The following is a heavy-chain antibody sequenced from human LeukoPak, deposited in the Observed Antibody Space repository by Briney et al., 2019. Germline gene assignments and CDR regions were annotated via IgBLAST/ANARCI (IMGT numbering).Heavy chain of an antibody. D-gene: IGHD3-9*01. V-gene: IGHV1-69*13. CDR1: GGNFRTYK. J-gene: IGHJ4*02. CDR2: IIPIFGTA. Sequence: SVKVSCKASGGNFRTYKIHWVRQAPGQGLEWMGGIIPIFGTANYAQKFQGRVTITADESTSTAHMELSSLRSEDTAVYYCARGGAMDYDILTGYYLDYWGQGTLVTVSS. CDR3: ARGGAMDYDILTGYYLDY.